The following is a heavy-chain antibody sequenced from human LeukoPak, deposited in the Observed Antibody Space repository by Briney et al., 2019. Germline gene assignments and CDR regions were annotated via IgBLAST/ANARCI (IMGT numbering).Heavy chain of an antibody. D-gene: IGHD4-17*01. Sequence: GGSLRLSCAASGFTFSKYWMTWVRQAPGKGLDWVASIKQDGSKIFYVDSVKGRFTISRDNAKNSLDLQMNSLRAEDTAVYYCVRVFVYGAEDDQLFDPWGQGTLVTVSS. J-gene: IGHJ5*02. CDR3: VRVFVYGAEDDQLFDP. CDR2: IKQDGSKI. V-gene: IGHV3-7*04. CDR1: GFTFSKYW.